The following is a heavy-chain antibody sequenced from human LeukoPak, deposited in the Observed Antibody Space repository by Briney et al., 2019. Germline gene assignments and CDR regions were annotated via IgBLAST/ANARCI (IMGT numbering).Heavy chain of an antibody. CDR3: ARVGGFEYSSSSGWWFDP. CDR2: IYYSGST. Sequence: SETLVLTFNGSGGSIRSYYWSLIRQPPGEGLEWIGDIYYSGSTNYNPSLKSRVTISVDTSKNQFSLKLSSVTAADTAVYYCARVGGFEYSSSSGWWFDPWGQGTLVTVSS. V-gene: IGHV4-59*01. CDR1: GGSIRSYY. J-gene: IGHJ5*02. D-gene: IGHD6-6*01.